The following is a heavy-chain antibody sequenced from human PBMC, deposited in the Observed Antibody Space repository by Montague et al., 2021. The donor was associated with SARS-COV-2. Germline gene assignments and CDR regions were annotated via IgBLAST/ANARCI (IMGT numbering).Heavy chain of an antibody. J-gene: IGHJ4*02. D-gene: IGHD3-10*01. Sequence: SETRSLTCTVSGGSITSYYRSWIRQPPGKGLEYIGYIYYSGSTNYNPSLKSRVTMSVDTSKNQFSLKLSSVTAADTAVYYCARGDGHYYGSGTYPYYWGQGTLVTVSS. V-gene: IGHV4-59*01. CDR3: ARGDGHYYGSGTYPYY. CDR2: IYYSGST. CDR1: GGSITSYY.